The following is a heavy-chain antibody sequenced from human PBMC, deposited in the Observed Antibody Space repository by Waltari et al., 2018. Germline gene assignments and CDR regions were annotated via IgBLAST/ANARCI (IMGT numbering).Heavy chain of an antibody. CDR1: GFTFSGSA. J-gene: IGHJ4*02. CDR2: IRSKANSYAT. CDR3: ILETRFDY. V-gene: IGHV3-73*02. Sequence: VQLVESGGGLVQPGGSLKLSCAASGFTFSGSAMPWVRQASGKGLEWVGRIRSKANSYATAYAASVKGRFTISRDDSKNTAYLQMNSLKTEDTAVYYCILETRFDYWGQGTLVTVSS.